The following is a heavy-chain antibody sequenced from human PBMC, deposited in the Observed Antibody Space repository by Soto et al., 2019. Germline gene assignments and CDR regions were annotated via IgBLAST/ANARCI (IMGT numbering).Heavy chain of an antibody. CDR2: INSGSSPI. D-gene: IGHD2-21*02. CDR3: TSDTDCGGDCYSD. Sequence: EVQLVESGGGLVQPGESLRLSCAASGLTFNTHSMNWVRQAPGKGLEWVSYINSGSSPIYYADSVKGRFTISRDNAKKSLYLQMDSLRDEDTAVYFCTSDTDCGGDCYSDWGQGTLVTVSS. J-gene: IGHJ4*02. V-gene: IGHV3-48*02. CDR1: GLTFNTHS.